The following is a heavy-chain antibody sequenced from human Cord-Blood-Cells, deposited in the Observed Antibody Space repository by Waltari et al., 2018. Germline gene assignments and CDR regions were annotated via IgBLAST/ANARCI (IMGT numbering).Heavy chain of an antibody. CDR1: GGSVSSGSYY. V-gene: IGHV4-61*01. Sequence: QVQLQESGPGLVKPSETLSLTCTVSGGSVSSGSYYWSWILHTQGKVLGGLGYIYYSGSTNLNPALKRRGTISGDTSKNQFSLKLSSVTAADTAVYYCARRRSGSYFDYWGQGTLVTVSS. D-gene: IGHD1-26*01. CDR3: ARRRSGSYFDY. CDR2: IYYSGST. J-gene: IGHJ4*02.